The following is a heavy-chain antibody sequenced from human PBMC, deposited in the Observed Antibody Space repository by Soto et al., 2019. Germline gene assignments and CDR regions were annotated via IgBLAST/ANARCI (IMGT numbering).Heavy chain of an antibody. D-gene: IGHD1-1*01. CDR2: TSKDGINT. J-gene: IGHJ6*02. CDR3: ARGNMDV. V-gene: IGHV3-30-3*01. Sequence: QVQLVESGGGVVQPGRSLRLSCAASAFTLSKFAMHWVRQAPGKGLEWVAVTSKDGINTYYAGSVKGRFTISRDNSKSTIYLQMNSLRTEDTALYYCARGNMDVWGQGTTVTVSS. CDR1: AFTLSKFA.